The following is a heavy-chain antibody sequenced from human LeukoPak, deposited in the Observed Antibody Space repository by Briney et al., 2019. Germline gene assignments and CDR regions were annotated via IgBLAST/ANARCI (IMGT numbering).Heavy chain of an antibody. J-gene: IGHJ4*02. V-gene: IGHV3-7*01. CDR3: ARVLGVIAARPPNCYFDY. Sequence: GGSLRLSCAASGFTFSSYWMSWVRQAPGKGLEWVANIKQDGSEKYYVDSVKGRFTISRDNAKNSLYLQMNSLRAEDTAVYYCARVLGVIAARPPNCYFDYWGQGTLVTVSS. D-gene: IGHD6-6*01. CDR1: GFTFSSYW. CDR2: IKQDGSEK.